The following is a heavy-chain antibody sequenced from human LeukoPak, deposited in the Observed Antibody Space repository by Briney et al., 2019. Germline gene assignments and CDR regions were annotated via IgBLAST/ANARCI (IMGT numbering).Heavy chain of an antibody. J-gene: IGHJ4*02. CDR2: ISYDGSNK. Sequence: GGSLRLSCAASGFTFSSYAMSWVRQAPGKGLEWVAVISYDGSNKYYADSVKGRFTISRDNSKNTLYLQMNSLRAEDTAVYYCAKDERDDYGDFDYWGQGTLVTVSS. D-gene: IGHD4-17*01. V-gene: IGHV3-30-3*01. CDR3: AKDERDDYGDFDY. CDR1: GFTFSSYA.